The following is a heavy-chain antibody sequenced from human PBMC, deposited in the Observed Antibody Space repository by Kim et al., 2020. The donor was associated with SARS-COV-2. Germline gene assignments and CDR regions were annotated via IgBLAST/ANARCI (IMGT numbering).Heavy chain of an antibody. CDR1: GYSFTSYW. D-gene: IGHD3-22*01. Sequence: GESLKISCKGSGYSFTSYWISWVRQMPGKGLEWMGRIDPSDSYTNYSPSFQGHVTISADKSISTAYLQWSSLKASDTAMYYCATRYYYDSSGYQYFQHWGQGTLVTVSS. CDR3: ATRYYYDSSGYQYFQH. J-gene: IGHJ1*01. V-gene: IGHV5-10-1*01. CDR2: IDPSDSYT.